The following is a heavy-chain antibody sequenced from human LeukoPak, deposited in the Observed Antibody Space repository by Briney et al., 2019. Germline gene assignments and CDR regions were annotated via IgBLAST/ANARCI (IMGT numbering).Heavy chain of an antibody. Sequence: GGSLRLSCAASGFTVSRNYVSWVRQAPGKGLEWVSVIYSGGTTYYTESVKGRFTISRDKSKNTLSLQMNSLTVDDTAVYYCARAHYYDDTGYYYFDFWGQGTLVTVSS. D-gene: IGHD3-22*01. J-gene: IGHJ4*02. V-gene: IGHV3-53*01. CDR2: IYSGGTT. CDR3: ARAHYYDDTGYYYFDF. CDR1: GFTVSRNY.